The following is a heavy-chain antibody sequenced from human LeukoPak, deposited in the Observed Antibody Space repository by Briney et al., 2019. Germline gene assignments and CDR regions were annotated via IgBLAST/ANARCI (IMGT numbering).Heavy chain of an antibody. J-gene: IGHJ3*02. V-gene: IGHV4-34*01. D-gene: IGHD3-16*02. CDR1: GGSFSGYY. CDR3: ARGVPDDYVWGSYRYDAFDI. CDR2: INHSGST. Sequence: SETLSLTCAVYGGSFSGYYWSWIRQPPGKGLEWIGEINHSGSTNYNPSLKSRVTISVDTSKNQFSLKLSSVTAADTAVYYCARGVPDDYVWGSYRYDAFDIWGQGTMVTVSS.